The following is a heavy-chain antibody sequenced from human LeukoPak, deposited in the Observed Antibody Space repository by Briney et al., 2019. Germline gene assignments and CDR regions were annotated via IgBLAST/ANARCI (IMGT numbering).Heavy chain of an antibody. J-gene: IGHJ4*02. Sequence: ASVRVSCKASGYTFTSYYIHWVRQAPGQGLEWMGWISAYNGNTNYAQKLQGRVTMTTDTSTSTAYMELRSLRSDDTAVYYCARMYYDFWSGYSTTPVDYWGQGTLVTVSS. V-gene: IGHV1-18*04. CDR2: ISAYNGNT. CDR1: GYTFTSYY. D-gene: IGHD3-3*01. CDR3: ARMYYDFWSGYSTTPVDY.